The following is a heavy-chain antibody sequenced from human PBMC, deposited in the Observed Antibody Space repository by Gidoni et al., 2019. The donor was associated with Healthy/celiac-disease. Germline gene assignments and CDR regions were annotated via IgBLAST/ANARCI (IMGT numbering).Heavy chain of an antibody. V-gene: IGHV2-5*02. CDR2: IYWDDDK. Sequence: QITLKESGPTLVKPTQTLTLTCTFSGFSLSTRGVGVGWIRQPPGKALDWLALIYWDDDKRYSPSLKSRLTITKDTSKNQVVLTMTNMDPVDTATYYCAHLHDYGDYVPYFDYWGQGTLVTVSS. CDR1: GFSLSTRGVG. D-gene: IGHD4-17*01. CDR3: AHLHDYGDYVPYFDY. J-gene: IGHJ4*02.